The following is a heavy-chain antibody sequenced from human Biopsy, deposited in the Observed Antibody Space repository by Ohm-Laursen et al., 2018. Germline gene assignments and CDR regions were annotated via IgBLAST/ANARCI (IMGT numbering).Heavy chain of an antibody. CDR2: INHRGSA. J-gene: IGHJ6*02. V-gene: IGHV4-34*01. CDR3: ARALDYYDPYYYYAMDV. CDR1: GFSFSEYE. D-gene: IGHD3-16*01. Sequence: LRLSCAASGFSFSEYEMNWVRQAPGKGLDWIGEINHRGSASYNPSLKSRITVLVDTSKNQFSLKLRSVSAADTAVYFCARALDYYDPYYYYAMDVWGQGTSVTVSS.